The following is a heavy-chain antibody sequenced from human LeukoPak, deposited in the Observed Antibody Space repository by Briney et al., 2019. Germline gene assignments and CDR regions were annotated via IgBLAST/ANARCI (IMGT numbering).Heavy chain of an antibody. J-gene: IGHJ5*01. CDR1: GDSVSSKNGA. D-gene: IGHD6-19*01. Sequence: SQALSLTCAISGDSVSSKNGAWNWIRQSPSRGLEWLGRTYYRSKWYDEYADSVKGRVTISPDTSKNQFSLHVYSVTPEDTAVYYCARDLGTSGWYAFDFWGQGTLVTVSS. CDR3: ARDLGTSGWYAFDF. CDR2: TYYRSKWYD. V-gene: IGHV6-1*01.